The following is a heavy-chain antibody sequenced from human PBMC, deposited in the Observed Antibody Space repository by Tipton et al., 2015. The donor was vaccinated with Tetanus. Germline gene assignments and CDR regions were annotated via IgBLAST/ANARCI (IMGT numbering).Heavy chain of an antibody. V-gene: IGHV1-18*01. Sequence: QSGAEVKKPGASVKVSCKASGYTFTSYGISWVRQAPGRGLEWMGWISAYNGNTNYAQKLQGRVTMTTDTSTSTAYMELRSLRSDDTAVYYCARDRCSGVTCYFEMGGWGQGTLVTVSS. J-gene: IGHJ4*02. CDR1: GYTFTSYG. D-gene: IGHD2-15*01. CDR3: ARDRCSGVTCYFEMGG. CDR2: ISAYNGNT.